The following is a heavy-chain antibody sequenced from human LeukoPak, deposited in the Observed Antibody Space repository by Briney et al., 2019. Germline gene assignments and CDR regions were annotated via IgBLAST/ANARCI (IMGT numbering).Heavy chain of an antibody. CDR1: GGSISSSSYY. D-gene: IGHD5-24*01. V-gene: IGHV4-61*05. CDR2: IYYSGST. CDR3: ARVEMASFDY. J-gene: IGHJ4*02. Sequence: EPSETLSLTCTVSGGSISSSSYYWSWIRQPPGKGLEWIGYIYYSGSTNYNPSLKSRVTISVDTSKNQFSLKLSSVTAADTAVYYCARVEMASFDYWGQGTLVTVSS.